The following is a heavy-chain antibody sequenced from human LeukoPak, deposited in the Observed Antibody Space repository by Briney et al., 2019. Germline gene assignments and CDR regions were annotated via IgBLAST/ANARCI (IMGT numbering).Heavy chain of an antibody. Sequence: SVKVSCKASGGTFSSYAISWVRQAPGQGLEWMGGIIPIFGTANYAQKSQGRVTITADKSTSTAYMELSSLRSEDTAVYYCARSVYYYYYYMDVWGKGTSVTVSS. CDR3: ARSVYYYYYYMDV. V-gene: IGHV1-69*06. CDR1: GGTFSSYA. J-gene: IGHJ6*03. CDR2: IIPIFGTA.